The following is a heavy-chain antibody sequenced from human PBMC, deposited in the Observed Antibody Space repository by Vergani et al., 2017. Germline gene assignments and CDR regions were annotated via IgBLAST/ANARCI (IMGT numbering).Heavy chain of an antibody. V-gene: IGHV3-9*01. CDR3: ARDRPELKLRLNYYYYHYMDV. Sequence: EVQLVESGGGLVQPGGSLRLSCAASGFTFDDYAMHWVRQAPGKGLEWVSGISWNSGSIGYADSVKGRFTISRDNAKNSLYLQMNSLRAEDTAVYYCARDRPELKLRLNYYYYHYMDVWGKGTTVTVSS. D-gene: IGHD1-7*01. CDR1: GFTFDDYA. CDR2: ISWNSGSI. J-gene: IGHJ6*03.